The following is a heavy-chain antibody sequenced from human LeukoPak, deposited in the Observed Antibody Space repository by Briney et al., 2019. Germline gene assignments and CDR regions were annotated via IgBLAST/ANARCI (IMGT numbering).Heavy chain of an antibody. V-gene: IGHV3-21*01. J-gene: IGHJ4*02. CDR3: ARDDWGSGADY. Sequence: GGSLRLSCAASGFTFSSYSMNWVRQAPGKGLEWVSSISCSSSYIYYADSVKGRFTISRDDAKNSLYLQMNSLRAEDTAVYYCARDDWGSGADYWGQGTLVTVSS. CDR2: ISCSSSYI. D-gene: IGHD7-27*01. CDR1: GFTFSSYS.